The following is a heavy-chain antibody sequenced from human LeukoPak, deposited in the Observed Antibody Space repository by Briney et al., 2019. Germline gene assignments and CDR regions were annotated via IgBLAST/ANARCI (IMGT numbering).Heavy chain of an antibody. CDR2: IQSKTDGGTT. CDR3: ATLTVRGVINI. Sequence: GGSLRLSCAASGFTFSDTWRKWVRQAPGKGLEWVGRIQSKTDGGTTEYAPPVKPRFTISRYDSKTTLYLQMNSLKTEDPAVYYCATLTVRGVINIWGQGTLVTVSS. V-gene: IGHV3-15*01. J-gene: IGHJ4*02. D-gene: IGHD3-10*01. CDR1: GFTFSDTW.